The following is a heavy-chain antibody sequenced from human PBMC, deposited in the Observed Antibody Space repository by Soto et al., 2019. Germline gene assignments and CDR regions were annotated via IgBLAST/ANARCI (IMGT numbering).Heavy chain of an antibody. V-gene: IGHV4-39*01. CDR2: IYYSGTT. J-gene: IGHJ4*02. Sequence: QLQLQESGPGLVKPSETLSLICTVSGVSISNTSYYWGWIRQPPGKRLEWIGTIYYSGTTYYTPSLKGRVTITVDTSKNHFSLKLTSVTAADTAVYYCARHGSYWGQGTLVTVSS. CDR3: ARHGSY. CDR1: GVSISNTSYY.